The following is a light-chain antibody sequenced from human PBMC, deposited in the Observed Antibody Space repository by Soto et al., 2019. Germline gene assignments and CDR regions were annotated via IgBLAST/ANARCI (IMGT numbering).Light chain of an antibody. CDR1: QSVSSSY. Sequence: PGERVTLSCRASQSVSSSYLAWYQQKPGQAPRLLIYGASTRATRIPVRFSGSGSGTDFTLTISSLQPEDFAVYYCQQNYTRFTFGPGTKVDIK. CDR2: GAS. CDR3: QQNYTRFT. V-gene: IGKV3D-7*01. J-gene: IGKJ3*01.